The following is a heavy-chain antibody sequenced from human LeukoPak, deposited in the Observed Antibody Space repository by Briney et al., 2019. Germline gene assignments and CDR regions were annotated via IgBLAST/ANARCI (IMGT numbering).Heavy chain of an antibody. CDR2: INPNSGGT. J-gene: IGHJ6*02. V-gene: IGHV1-2*06. CDR1: GYTFTGYY. D-gene: IGHD7-27*01. Sequence: GASVKVSCKASGYTFTGYYMHWVRQAPGQGLEWMGRINPNSGGTNYAQKFQGRVTMTEDTSTDTAYMELSSLRSEDTAVYYCATSAWGYYYYGMDVWGQGTTVTVSS. CDR3: ATSAWGYYYYGMDV.